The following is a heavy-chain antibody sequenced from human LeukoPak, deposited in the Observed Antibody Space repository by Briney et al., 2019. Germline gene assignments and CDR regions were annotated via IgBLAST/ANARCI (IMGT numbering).Heavy chain of an antibody. D-gene: IGHD3-16*02. Sequence: GGPLRLSCAASGFTFSSFEMNWVRQGPGKGLEWVSYISSSGSIIYYADSVKGRFTISRDNAKNSLYLQMSSLRAEDTAVYYCARWSRLGELSSDFWGQGTLVSVSS. CDR1: GFTFSSFE. CDR2: ISSSGSII. J-gene: IGHJ4*02. V-gene: IGHV3-48*03. CDR3: ARWSRLGELSSDF.